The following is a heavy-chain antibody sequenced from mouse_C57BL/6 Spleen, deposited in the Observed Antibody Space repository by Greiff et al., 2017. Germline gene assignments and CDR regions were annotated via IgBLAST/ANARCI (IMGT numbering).Heavy chain of an antibody. CDR1: GYTFTSYW. D-gene: IGHD2-13*01. V-gene: IGHV1-50*01. CDR2: IDPSDSYT. Sequence: QVQLQQPGAELVKPGASVKLSCKASGYTFTSYWMQWVKQRPGQGLEWIGEIDPSDSYTNYNQKFKGKATLPVDTSSSTAYMQLSSLTSEDSAVYYCARSYSDYPSDWGQGTTLTVAS. J-gene: IGHJ2*01. CDR3: ARSYSDYPSD.